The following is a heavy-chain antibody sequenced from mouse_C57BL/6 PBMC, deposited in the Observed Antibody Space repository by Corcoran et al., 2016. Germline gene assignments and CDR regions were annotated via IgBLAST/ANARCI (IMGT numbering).Heavy chain of an antibody. CDR2: INPYNGGT. CDR1: GYTFTDYY. J-gene: IGHJ2*01. CDR3: ARGGYDGYLDY. Sequence: EVQLQQSGPVLVKPGASVKMSCTAPGYTFTDYYMNWVKQSHGKSLEWIGVINPYNGGTSYNQKFKGKATLTVDKSSSTAYMELNSLTSEDSAVYYCARGGYDGYLDYWGQGTTLTVSS. V-gene: IGHV1-19*01. D-gene: IGHD2-3*01.